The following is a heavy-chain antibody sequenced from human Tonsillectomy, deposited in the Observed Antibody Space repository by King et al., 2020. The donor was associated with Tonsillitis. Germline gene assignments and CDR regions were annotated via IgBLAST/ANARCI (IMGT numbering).Heavy chain of an antibody. CDR1: EFTFSSYA. CDR3: AKLVFSSVRYGYCDY. Sequence: VQLVESGGGLVQPGGSLRLSCAVSEFTFSSYAMTWVRQAPGKGLEWVSAISGSAGSTYYADSVKGRFTISRDNSKNTLYLQMNSLRAEDTAVYYCAKLVFSSVRYGYCDYGGQGTLVTVSS. V-gene: IGHV3-23*04. D-gene: IGHD6-19*01. J-gene: IGHJ4*02. CDR2: ISGSAGST.